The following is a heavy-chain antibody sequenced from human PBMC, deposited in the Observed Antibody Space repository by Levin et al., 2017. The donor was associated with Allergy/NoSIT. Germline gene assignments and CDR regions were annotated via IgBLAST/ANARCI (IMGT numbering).Heavy chain of an antibody. CDR2: ISYDGSDK. D-gene: IGHD6-13*01. V-gene: IGHV3-30*18. Sequence: AGGSLRLSCAASGFSFRSFGMHWVRQAPGKGLEWVAVISYDGSDKYYADSVKGRFTISRDNSKNTLYLQMNSLRGEDAAVYYCAKDVVFGTSSWSLDFWGQGTLVTVSS. J-gene: IGHJ4*02. CDR3: AKDVVFGTSSWSLDF. CDR1: GFSFRSFG.